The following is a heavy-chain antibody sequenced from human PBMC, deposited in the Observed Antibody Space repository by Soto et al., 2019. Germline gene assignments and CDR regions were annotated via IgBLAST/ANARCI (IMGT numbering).Heavy chain of an antibody. V-gene: IGHV1-18*01. CDR1: GNTFASHG. J-gene: IGHJ4*02. CDR2: ISGFNGQT. CDR3: ARVDPRGVAVVRDY. Sequence: QVQLVQSGPEVKKPGASVKVSCKASGNTFASHGFSWVRQAPGQGLEWMGWISGFNGQTNYALKFRGRVTLTTDTSTSTAYMGLRSLRSDDTAVYFCARVDPRGVAVVRDYWGQGTLVTVSS. D-gene: IGHD3-10*01.